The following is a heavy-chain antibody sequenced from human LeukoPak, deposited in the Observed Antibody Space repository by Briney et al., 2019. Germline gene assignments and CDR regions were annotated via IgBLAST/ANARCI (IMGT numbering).Heavy chain of an antibody. Sequence: QAGGFLRLSCAASGYTVSSDYMGWVRQAPEKGLEWVSLISSGGSTYYADSLKGRFTISRDNSKNTLYLQMNSLRAEDTAVYYCGRVGDGYNDNYWGQGTLVTVSS. CDR3: GRVGDGYNDNY. D-gene: IGHD5-12*01. CDR1: GYTVSSDY. CDR2: ISSGGST. V-gene: IGHV3-66*01. J-gene: IGHJ4*02.